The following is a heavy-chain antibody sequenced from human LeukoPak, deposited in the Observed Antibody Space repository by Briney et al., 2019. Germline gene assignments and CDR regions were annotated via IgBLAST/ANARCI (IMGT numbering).Heavy chain of an antibody. J-gene: IGHJ6*04. CDR3: ARGKGSGAAADYYYYGMDV. V-gene: IGHV4-31*03. CDR1: GGSISSGGYY. Sequence: TLSLTCTVSGGSISSGGYYWSWIRQHPGKGLEWIGYIYYSGSTYYNPSLKSRVTISVDTSKNQFSLKLSSVTAADTAVYYCARGKGSGAAADYYYYGMDVWGKGTTVTVSS. D-gene: IGHD6-13*01. CDR2: IYYSGST.